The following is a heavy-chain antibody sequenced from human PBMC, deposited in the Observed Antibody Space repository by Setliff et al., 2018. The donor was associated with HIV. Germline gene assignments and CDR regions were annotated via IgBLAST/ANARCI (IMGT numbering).Heavy chain of an antibody. V-gene: IGHV3-48*03. D-gene: IGHD6-19*01. CDR1: GFSFSTHD. J-gene: IGHJ6*04. Sequence: GGSLRLSCTASGFSFSTHDMNWVRQAPGKGLEWISYITSDSSVKYYADSVKGRFTISRDNAGRSLYLQMNSLKVEDTAVYYCVKEGYSSVSGAYMDVWGKGTTVTVSS. CDR2: ITSDSSVK. CDR3: VKEGYSSVSGAYMDV.